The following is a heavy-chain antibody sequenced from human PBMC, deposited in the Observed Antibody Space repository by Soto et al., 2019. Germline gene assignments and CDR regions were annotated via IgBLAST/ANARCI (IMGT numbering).Heavy chain of an antibody. CDR2: IYRGGDT. D-gene: IGHD3-10*01. Sequence: GWSLRLSCAVSGFTVSYNYMNWVRQAPGKGLKWVSVIYRGGDTFYADSVKGRFTISRDNSKNTLYLQMNSLRAEDTAVYYCARGMYGSGNYYIGDAFDMWGQGTMVTVSS. CDR3: ARGMYGSGNYYIGDAFDM. V-gene: IGHV3-53*01. CDR1: GFTVSYNY. J-gene: IGHJ3*02.